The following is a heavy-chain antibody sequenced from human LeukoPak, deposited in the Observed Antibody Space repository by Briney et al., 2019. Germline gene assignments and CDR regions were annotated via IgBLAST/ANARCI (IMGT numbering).Heavy chain of an antibody. CDR3: AGYYYDSSRGFDL. V-gene: IGHV3-20*04. CDR2: INWNGAWT. CDR1: GFKFDDYG. D-gene: IGHD3-22*01. Sequence: GGSLRLSCAASGFKFDDYGMSWVRQAPGKGLEWVCDINWNGAWTGFADSVKGRFTISRDNAKNSLYLQMNSLRAEDTALYYCAGYYYDSSRGFDLWGQGTLVTVSA. J-gene: IGHJ5*02.